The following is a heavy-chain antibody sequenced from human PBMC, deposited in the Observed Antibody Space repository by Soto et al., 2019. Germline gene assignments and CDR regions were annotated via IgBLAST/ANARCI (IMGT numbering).Heavy chain of an antibody. Sequence: QVQLVQSGAEVKKPGSSVKVSCKASGGTFSSYAISWVRQAPGQGLEWMGGIIPIFGTANYAQKFQGRVTINADESTSAAYMELSSLRSEDTAVYYCAGPGGASSSLGVGGMDVWGQGTTVTVSS. V-gene: IGHV1-69*12. CDR1: GGTFSSYA. D-gene: IGHD6-13*01. CDR2: IIPIFGTA. CDR3: AGPGGASSSLGVGGMDV. J-gene: IGHJ6*02.